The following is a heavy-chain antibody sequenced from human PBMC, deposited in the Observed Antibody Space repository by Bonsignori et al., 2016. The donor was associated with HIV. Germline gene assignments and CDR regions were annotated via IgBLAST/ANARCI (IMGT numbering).Heavy chain of an antibody. CDR2: IKQDGSEK. D-gene: IGHD6-13*01. V-gene: IGHV3-7*03. CDR3: ARDLAADGGYFDY. Sequence: GSLKISCAASGFTFSSYWMSWVRQAPGKGLEWVANIKQDGSEKYYVDSVKGRFTISRDNAKNSLYLQMNSLRAEDTAVYYCARDLAADGGYFDYWGQGTLVTVSS. CDR1: GFTFSSYW. J-gene: IGHJ4*02.